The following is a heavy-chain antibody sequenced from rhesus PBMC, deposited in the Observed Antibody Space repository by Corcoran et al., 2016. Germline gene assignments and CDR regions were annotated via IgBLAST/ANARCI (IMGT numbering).Heavy chain of an antibody. CDR1: GFSISTSGMG. J-gene: IGHJ1*01. V-gene: IGHV2-174*01. CDR2: IYWDDDK. Sequence: QVTLKESGPALVKPTQTLTLTCTFSGFSISTSGMGVGWIRQPSGKALEWLALIYWDDDKYYSTSLKSRLTISKDTSKNQVVLTMTNMDPVDTATYYCARSSVVVASEYFEFWGQGALVTVSS. CDR3: ARSSVVVASEYFEF. D-gene: IGHD2-21*01.